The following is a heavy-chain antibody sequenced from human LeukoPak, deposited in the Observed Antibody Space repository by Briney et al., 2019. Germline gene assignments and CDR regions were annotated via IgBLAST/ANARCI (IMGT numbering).Heavy chain of an antibody. V-gene: IGHV3-30-3*01. J-gene: IGHJ6*02. CDR1: GFTFSSCA. CDR2: ISYDGSNK. D-gene: IGHD3-10*01. Sequence: GGSLRLSCAASGFTFSSCAMHWVRQAPGKGLEWVAVISYDGSNKYYADSVKGRFTISRDNSKNTLYLQMNSLRAEDTAVYYCARDYPSGYGMDVWGQGTTVTVSS. CDR3: ARDYPSGYGMDV.